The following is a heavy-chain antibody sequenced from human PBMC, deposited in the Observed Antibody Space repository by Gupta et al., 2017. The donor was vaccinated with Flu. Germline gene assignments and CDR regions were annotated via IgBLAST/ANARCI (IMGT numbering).Heavy chain of an antibody. CDR3: ARVFGMRLARNFDY. V-gene: IGHV4-34*01. CDR2: INHSGST. Sequence: QVQLQQWGAGLLKPSEALSLTCAVYGGSFSGYYWSWIRQPPGKGLEWIGEINHSGSTNYNPSLKSRVTISVDTSKNQFSLKLSSVTAADTAVYYCARVFGMRLARNFDYWGQGTLVTVSS. CDR1: GGSFSGYY. D-gene: IGHD1-20*01. J-gene: IGHJ4*02.